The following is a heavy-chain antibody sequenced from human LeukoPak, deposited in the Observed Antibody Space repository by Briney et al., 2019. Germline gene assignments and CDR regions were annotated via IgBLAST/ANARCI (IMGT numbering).Heavy chain of an antibody. CDR3: ARIGSDYSLDY. CDR1: GFTVSDYY. V-gene: IGHV3-11*06. J-gene: IGHJ4*02. D-gene: IGHD2-21*01. CDR2: LSSRSSYT. Sequence: GGSLRLSCAASGFTVSDYYMSWIRQAPGKGREGVSYLSSRSSYTKYADSVKGRFTISRDNAKNSLDLQMNSLRVEDTAVYFCARIGSDYSLDYWGQGTLVTVSS.